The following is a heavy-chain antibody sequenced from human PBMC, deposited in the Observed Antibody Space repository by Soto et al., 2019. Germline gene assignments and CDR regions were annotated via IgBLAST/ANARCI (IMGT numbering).Heavy chain of an antibody. V-gene: IGHV4-31*03. D-gene: IGHD3-22*01. CDR1: GGSISSGGLY. CDR3: ATAAYDSGGWGYFDY. Sequence: QVQLQESGPGLVTSSQTMSLTCTVSGGSISSGGLYWNWIRQHQGKGMEWIGYIHYSGSTSYNPTYKSRVALSGDTAKNQFSRQLNAVTAADTAVYYGATAAYDSGGWGYFDYWGQGTLVTVS. CDR2: IHYSGST. J-gene: IGHJ4*02.